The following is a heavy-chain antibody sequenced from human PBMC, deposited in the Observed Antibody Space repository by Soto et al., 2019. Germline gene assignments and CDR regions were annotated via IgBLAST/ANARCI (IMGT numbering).Heavy chain of an antibody. CDR2: ISGGGGTT. CDR3: AKNVWGITIFGGMDV. V-gene: IGHV3-23*01. Sequence: EVQLLESGGGLVQPGGSLRLSCAPSGFTFSSYAMSWVRQAPGKGLEWVSAISGGGGTTYYADSVKGRFTISRDNSKNTLYLQMNSLRAEDTAVYYCAKNVWGITIFGGMDVWGQGTTVTVSS. D-gene: IGHD3-9*01. CDR1: GFTFSSYA. J-gene: IGHJ6*02.